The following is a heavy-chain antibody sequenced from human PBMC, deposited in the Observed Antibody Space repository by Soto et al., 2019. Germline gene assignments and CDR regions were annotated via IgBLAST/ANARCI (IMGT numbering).Heavy chain of an antibody. CDR2: IYYSGST. CDR3: ARLGGYYQAFDN. J-gene: IGHJ4*02. Sequence: SETLSLTCAVSGTSISSTFWWTWVRQTPGKGLEWIGYIYYSGSTNYNPSLKSRVTISVDTSKNQFSLKLNSVTAADTAVYYCARLGGYYQAFDNWGQGTLVTVSS. CDR1: GTSISSTFW. V-gene: IGHV4-4*02. D-gene: IGHD3-3*01.